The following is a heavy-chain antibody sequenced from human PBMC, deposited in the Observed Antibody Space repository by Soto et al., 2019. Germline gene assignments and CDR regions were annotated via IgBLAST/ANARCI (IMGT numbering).Heavy chain of an antibody. CDR2: ISAYNGNT. CDR3: ARVTGQYYYYYYGMDV. D-gene: IGHD2-21*02. CDR1: GYTFTSYG. Sequence: QVQLVQSGAEVKKPGASVKVSCKASGYTFTSYGISWVRQAPGQGLEWMGWISAYNGNTNYAQKLQGRVTMHTDTSTSTAYMELRSLRTDDTAVYYCARVTGQYYYYYYGMDVWGQGTTVTVSS. J-gene: IGHJ6*02. V-gene: IGHV1-18*01.